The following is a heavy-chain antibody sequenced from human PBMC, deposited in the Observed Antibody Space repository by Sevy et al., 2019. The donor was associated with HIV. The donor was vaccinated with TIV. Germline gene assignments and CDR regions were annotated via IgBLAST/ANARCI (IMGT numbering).Heavy chain of an antibody. CDR2: INHSGST. D-gene: IGHD5-18*01. CDR3: ARXLVXTAMAAKKKLNFDY. J-gene: IGHJ4*02. V-gene: IGHV4-34*01. CDR1: GGSFSGYY. Sequence: SETLSLTCAVYGGSFSGYYWSWIRQPPGKGLEWIGEINHSGSTNYNPSLKSRVTIAVETSKNQFSMKLSSVTAADTXXXYXARXLVXTAMAAKKKLNFDYWGQGTLVTVSS.